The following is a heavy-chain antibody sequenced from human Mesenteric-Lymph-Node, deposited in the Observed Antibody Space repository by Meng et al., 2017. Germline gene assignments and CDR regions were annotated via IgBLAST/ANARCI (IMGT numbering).Heavy chain of an antibody. D-gene: IGHD1-1*01. J-gene: IGHJ3*02. Sequence: QLVGVWGEWGAPGGSLRLSLSTSGFIFGGYYISWNRQATGKGLGLGSYISSSGSHIYNADSVKGRFTIARENAKNSLYLLINSLRAEDTAVYYCARDAWTGLTFDIWGQGTMVTVSS. V-gene: IGHV3-11*01. CDR3: ARDAWTGLTFDI. CDR2: ISSSGSHI. CDR1: GFIFGGYY.